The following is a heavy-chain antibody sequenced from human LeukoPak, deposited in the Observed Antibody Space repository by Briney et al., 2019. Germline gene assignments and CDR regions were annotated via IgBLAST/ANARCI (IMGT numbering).Heavy chain of an antibody. CDR1: GFTFSSYG. CDR3: ASTQRLGYCSGGSCTPND. CDR2: IWYDGSNK. Sequence: GGSLRLSCAASGFTFSSYGMHWVRQAPGKGLEWVAVIWYDGSNKYYADSVKGRFTISRDNSKNTLYLQMNSLRAEDTAVYYCASTQRLGYCSGGSCTPNDWGQGTLVTVSS. D-gene: IGHD2-15*01. J-gene: IGHJ4*02. V-gene: IGHV3-33*01.